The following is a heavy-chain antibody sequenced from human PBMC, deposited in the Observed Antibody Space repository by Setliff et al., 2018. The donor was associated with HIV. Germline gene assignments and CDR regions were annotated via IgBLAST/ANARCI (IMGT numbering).Heavy chain of an antibody. CDR2: IKADESEK. CDR3: NMGHYRKSSE. J-gene: IGHJ4*02. V-gene: IGHV3-7*03. Sequence: GGSLRLSCAGSGFIFRNFWMNWVRQAPGKGLEWVANIKADESEKYYVDSVKGRFTISRDNTKNSLFLQMDRLRVEDTAVYYCNMGHYRKSSEWGRGTLVTVSS. CDR1: GFIFRNFW. D-gene: IGHD3-10*01.